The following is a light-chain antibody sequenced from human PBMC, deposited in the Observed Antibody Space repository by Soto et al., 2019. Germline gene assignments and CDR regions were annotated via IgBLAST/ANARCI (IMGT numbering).Light chain of an antibody. Sequence: EIVLTQSPATLSLSPGERATLSCRISQSVSSYLAWYQQKPGQAPRLLIYDASNRATGIPARFSGSGSETDFTLTISSLEPEDFAVYYCQQRSNWPITFGQGTRLEIK. CDR1: QSVSSY. CDR2: DAS. V-gene: IGKV3-11*01. J-gene: IGKJ5*01. CDR3: QQRSNWPIT.